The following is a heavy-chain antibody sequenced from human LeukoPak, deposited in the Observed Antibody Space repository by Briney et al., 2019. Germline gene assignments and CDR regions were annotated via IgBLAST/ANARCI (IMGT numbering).Heavy chain of an antibody. V-gene: IGHV3-74*01. CDR3: VRGESGIQENSFDI. D-gene: IGHD2/OR15-2a*01. CDR1: GNYW. CDR2: INSDGSWT. Sequence: GGSLRLSCVASGNYWMHWVRQAPGKGLVWVSHINSDGSWTSYADSVKGRFTISKDNAKNSLYLQMNSLRVEDTAVYSCVRGESGIQENSFDIWGQGTLVTVSS. J-gene: IGHJ3*02.